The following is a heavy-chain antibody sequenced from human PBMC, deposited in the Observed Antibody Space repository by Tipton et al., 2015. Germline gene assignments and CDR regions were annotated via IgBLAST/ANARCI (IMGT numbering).Heavy chain of an antibody. V-gene: IGHV4-31*03. Sequence: TLSLTCTVSGGSISSGGYYWSWIRQHPGKGLEWIGYIYYSGSTYYNPSLKSRVTISVDTSKNQFSLKLSSVTAADTAVYYCARVSYSYDSSILDYWGQGTLVTVSS. D-gene: IGHD3-22*01. J-gene: IGHJ4*02. CDR1: GGSISSGGYY. CDR3: ARVSYSYDSSILDY. CDR2: IYYSGST.